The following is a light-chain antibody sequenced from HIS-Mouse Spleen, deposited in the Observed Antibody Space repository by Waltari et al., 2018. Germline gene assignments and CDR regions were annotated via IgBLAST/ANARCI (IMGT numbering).Light chain of an antibody. J-gene: IGLJ2*01. CDR1: SSNIGSNT. V-gene: IGLV1-44*01. CDR2: SNT. CDR3: AAWDDSLNGPVV. Sequence: QSVLTQPPSASGTPGQRVTISCSGSSSNIGSNTVTWYQQLPGTAPKLLIYSNTQRPSGVPDRFSGSKSGTSASLAISGLQSEDEADYYCAAWDDSLNGPVVFGGGTKLTVL.